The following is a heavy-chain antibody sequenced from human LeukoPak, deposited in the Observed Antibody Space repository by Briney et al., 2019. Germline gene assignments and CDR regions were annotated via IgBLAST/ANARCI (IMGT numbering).Heavy chain of an antibody. CDR2: IIPILGIA. D-gene: IGHD2-2*01. CDR1: GGTFISYA. J-gene: IGHJ6*02. V-gene: IGHV1-69*04. CDR3: ARRQVVPAAMGGYYYYGMDV. Sequence: SVTVSCKASGGTFISYAISWVRQAPGQGLEWMGRIIPILGIANYAQKFQGRVTITADKSTSTAYMELSSLRSEDTAVYYCARRQVVPAAMGGYYYYGMDVWGQGTTVTVSS.